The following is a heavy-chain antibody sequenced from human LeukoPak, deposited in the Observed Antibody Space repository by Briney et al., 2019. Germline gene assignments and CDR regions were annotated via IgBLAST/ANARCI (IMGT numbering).Heavy chain of an antibody. J-gene: IGHJ6*03. CDR2: IYTRGST. D-gene: IGHD1-26*01. Sequence: PSETLSLTCTVSGGSISSYYWSWIRQPAGKGLEWIGRIYTRGSTNYNPSLKSRVTISVDKSKNQFSLKLSSVTAADTAVYYCARANSGSYSPYYYYYMDVWGKGTTVTVSS. CDR3: ARANSGSYSPYYYYYMDV. CDR1: GGSISSYY. V-gene: IGHV4-4*07.